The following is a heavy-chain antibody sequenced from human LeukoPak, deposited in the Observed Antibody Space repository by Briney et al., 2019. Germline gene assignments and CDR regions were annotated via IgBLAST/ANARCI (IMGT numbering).Heavy chain of an antibody. Sequence: ASVKVSCKASGYTFTAYYMHWVRQAPGQGLEWMGWINPNSGGTNYAQKFQGWVTMTRDTSISTAYMELSRLRSDDTAVYYCVRGPSWTGGRPNWFDPWGQGTLVTVSS. CDR1: GYTFTAYY. CDR3: VRGPSWTGGRPNWFDP. CDR2: INPNSGGT. D-gene: IGHD3/OR15-3a*01. V-gene: IGHV1-2*04. J-gene: IGHJ5*02.